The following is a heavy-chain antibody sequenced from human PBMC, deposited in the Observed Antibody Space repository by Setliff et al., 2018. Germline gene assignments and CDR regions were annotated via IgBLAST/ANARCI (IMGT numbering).Heavy chain of an antibody. CDR2: IYIGGSA. CDR3: AREQWLDPPGYYYMDV. Sequence: PSETLSLTCTVSGGSISSYYWSWIRQPAGKGLEWIGHIYIGGSANYNPSLKSRVTMSIETSKNQFSLKLSSVTAADMAVYYCAREQWLDPPGYYYMDVWAKGTTVTVSS. J-gene: IGHJ6*03. V-gene: IGHV4-4*07. D-gene: IGHD6-19*01. CDR1: GGSISSYY.